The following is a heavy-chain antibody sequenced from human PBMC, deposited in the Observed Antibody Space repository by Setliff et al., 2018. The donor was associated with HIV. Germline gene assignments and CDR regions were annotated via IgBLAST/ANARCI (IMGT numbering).Heavy chain of an antibody. V-gene: IGHV3-30*04. CDR1: EFTFSSYP. J-gene: IGHJ6*02. D-gene: IGHD3-9*01. Sequence: GGSLRLSCVASEFTFSSYPMHWARQAPGKGLEWVAVVSYDGGEEHYADSVKGRFTISRDNSKNTLYLQMNSLRPEDTAVYYCARDQIAGLIIYYYYYGMDVWGQGTSVTVSS. CDR2: VSYDGGEE. CDR3: ARDQIAGLIIYYYYYGMDV.